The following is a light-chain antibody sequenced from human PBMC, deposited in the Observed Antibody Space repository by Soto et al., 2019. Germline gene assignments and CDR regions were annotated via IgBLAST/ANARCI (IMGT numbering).Light chain of an antibody. CDR1: PSVRSSY. CDR2: DTS. V-gene: IGKV3-11*01. Sequence: EIVLAPSPGPLSWSPGGRATLSCRASPSVRSSYFAGYQQKPPQAPRLLIYDTSNRATGIPARLSGSGSGTDFPLTISSLEPEDFAIYYCQQRQYWPPITFGQGTRLEIK. J-gene: IGKJ5*01. CDR3: QQRQYWPPIT.